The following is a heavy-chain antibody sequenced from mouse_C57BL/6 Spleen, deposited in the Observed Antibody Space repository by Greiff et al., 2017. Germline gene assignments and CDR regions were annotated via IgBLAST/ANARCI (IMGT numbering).Heavy chain of an antibody. CDR2: IDPSDSYT. CDR3: ARRDGYYFDY. D-gene: IGHD2-3*01. V-gene: IGHV1-59*01. CDR1: GYTFTSYW. Sequence: QVQLKQPGAELVRPGTSVKLSCKASGYTFTSYWMHWVKQRPGQGLEWIGVIDPSDSYTNYNQKFKGKATLTVDTSSSTAYMQRSSLTSEDSAVYYCARRDGYYFDYWGQGTTLTVSS. J-gene: IGHJ2*01.